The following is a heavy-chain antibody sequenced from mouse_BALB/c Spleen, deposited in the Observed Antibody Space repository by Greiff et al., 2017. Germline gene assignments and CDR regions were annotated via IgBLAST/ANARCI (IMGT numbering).Heavy chain of an antibody. V-gene: IGHV1-77*01. CDR2: IYPGSGNT. CDR3: ARFGNYDAMDY. CDR1: GYTFTDYY. D-gene: IGHD2-1*01. J-gene: IGHJ4*01. Sequence: VQLQQSGAELARPGASVKLSCKASGYTFTDYYINWVKQRTGQGLEWIGEIYPGSGNTYYNEKFKGKATLTADKSSSTAYMQLSSLTSEDSAVYFCARFGNYDAMDYWGQGTSVTVSS.